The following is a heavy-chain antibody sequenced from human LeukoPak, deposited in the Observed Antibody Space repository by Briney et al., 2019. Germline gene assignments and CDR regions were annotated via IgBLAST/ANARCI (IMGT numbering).Heavy chain of an antibody. D-gene: IGHD6-13*01. CDR3: ARGERAAAAYNWFDP. J-gene: IGHJ5*02. Sequence: SQTLSLTGTVSGGSISSGGYYWSWIRQHPGKGLEWIGYIYYSGSTYYNPSLKSRGTISVDTSKNQFSLNLSSVTAADTAVYYCARGERAAAAYNWFDPWGQGTLVTVSS. V-gene: IGHV4-31*03. CDR1: GGSISSGGYY. CDR2: IYYSGST.